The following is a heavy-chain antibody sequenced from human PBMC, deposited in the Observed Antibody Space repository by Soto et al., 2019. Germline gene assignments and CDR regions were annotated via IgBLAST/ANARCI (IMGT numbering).Heavy chain of an antibody. CDR2: IKSKTDGGTT. V-gene: IGHV3-15*01. CDR3: TIHMSSGAYYYYGMDV. Sequence: EVQLVESGGGLVKPGGSLRLSCAASGFTFSNAWMSWVRQAPGKGLEWVGRIKSKTDGGTTDYAAPVKGRFTISRDDSKNTLYLQMNSLKTEDTAVYYCTIHMSSGAYYYYGMDVWGQGTTVTVSS. D-gene: IGHD2-15*01. CDR1: GFTFSNAW. J-gene: IGHJ6*02.